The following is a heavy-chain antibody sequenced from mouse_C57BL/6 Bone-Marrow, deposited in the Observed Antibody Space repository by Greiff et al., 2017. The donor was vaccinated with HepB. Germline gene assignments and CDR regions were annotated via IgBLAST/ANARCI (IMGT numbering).Heavy chain of an antibody. V-gene: IGHV1-52*01. CDR2: IDPSDSET. J-gene: IGHJ4*01. Sequence: QVQLQQPGAELVRPGSSVKLSCKASGYTFTSYWMHWVKQRPIQGLEWIGNIDPSDSETHYNQKFKDKATLTVDKSSSTAYMQLSSLTSEDSAVYYCATIYYYSYYAMDYWGQGTSVTVSS. CDR1: GYTFTSYW. D-gene: IGHD1-1*01. CDR3: ATIYYYSYYAMDY.